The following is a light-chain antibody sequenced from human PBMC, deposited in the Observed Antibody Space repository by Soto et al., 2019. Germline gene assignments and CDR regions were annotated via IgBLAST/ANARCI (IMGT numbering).Light chain of an antibody. V-gene: IGLV2-11*01. CDR3: CSYAGSYGGV. CDR1: SSDVGGYNY. Sequence: QTALTQPRSVSGSPGQSVTMSCTGTSSDVGGYNYVSWYQQHPGKAPKLMIYDVSKRPSGVPDRFSGSKSGNTASLTISGLQAEDAADYYCCSYAGSYGGVFGGGTQLTVL. J-gene: IGLJ2*01. CDR2: DVS.